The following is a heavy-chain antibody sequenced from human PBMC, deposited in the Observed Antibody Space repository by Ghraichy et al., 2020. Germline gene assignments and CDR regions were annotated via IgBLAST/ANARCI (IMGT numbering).Heavy chain of an antibody. CDR2: ISDSGGST. V-gene: IGHV3-23*01. D-gene: IGHD6-19*01. CDR3: AKDGVRYSSGQNYMDV. Sequence: LSLTCAASGFTFSIYAMNWVRQAPGKGLELEWVSVISDSGGSTYNADSVKGRFTISRDNSKNTLYLQMNSLRAEDTAVYYCAKDGVRYSSGQNYMDVWGKGTTVTVSS. J-gene: IGHJ6*03. CDR1: GFTFSIYA.